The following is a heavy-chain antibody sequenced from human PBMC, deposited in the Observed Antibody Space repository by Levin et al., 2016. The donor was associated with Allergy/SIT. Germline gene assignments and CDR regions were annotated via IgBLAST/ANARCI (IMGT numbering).Heavy chain of an antibody. J-gene: IGHJ6*02. Sequence: WVRQAPGQGLEWMGIINPSVGSTSYAQKFQGRVTMTRDTSTSTVYMELSSLRSEDTAVYYCARWGEYSSSHEPYYYYGMDVWGQGTTVTVSS. CDR2: INPSVGST. V-gene: IGHV1-46*01. D-gene: IGHD6-6*01. CDR3: ARWGEYSSSHEPYYYYGMDV.